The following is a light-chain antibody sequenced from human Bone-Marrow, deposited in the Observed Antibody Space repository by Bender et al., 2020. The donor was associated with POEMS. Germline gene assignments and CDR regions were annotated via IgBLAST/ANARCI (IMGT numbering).Light chain of an antibody. J-gene: IGLJ2*01. V-gene: IGLV3-10*01. CDR2: AET. CDR3: FSSDAPDGSAVGV. Sequence: SYELTQPPSVSVSPGQTARITCSGDALPKKYAYWYQQKSGQAPVLVIYAETKRTSEIPQRFSGSTPGTMASLTISGAQVEDEADYYCFSSDAPDGSAVGVFGGGTKLTVL. CDR1: ALPKKY.